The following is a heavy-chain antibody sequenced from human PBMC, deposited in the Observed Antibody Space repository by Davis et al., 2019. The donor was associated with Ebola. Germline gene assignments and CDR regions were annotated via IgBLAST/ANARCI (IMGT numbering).Heavy chain of an antibody. CDR3: ARQGSGWIGGRYFDY. CDR2: IYPGDSDT. V-gene: IGHV5-51*01. Sequence: PGGSLRLSCKGSGYSFTSYWIGWVRQMPGKGLEWMGIIYPGDSDTRYSPSFQGQVTISADKSISTAYLQWSSLKASDTAMYYCARQGSGWIGGRYFDYWGQGTLVTVSS. D-gene: IGHD6-19*01. J-gene: IGHJ4*02. CDR1: GYSFTSYW.